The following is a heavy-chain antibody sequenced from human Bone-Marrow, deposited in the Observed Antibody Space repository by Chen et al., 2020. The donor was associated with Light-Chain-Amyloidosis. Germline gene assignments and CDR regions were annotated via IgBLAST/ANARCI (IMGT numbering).Heavy chain of an antibody. J-gene: IGHJ6*01. CDR2: IYYSGST. Sequence: QLQLQESGPGLVKPSETLSLTCTVSGGSIINSNSYWGWIRQPPGKGLEWIGAIYYSGSTYYNPSLKSRLTISVDTSKNHFSLKLNSVTVADTAVYYCARRRGGENHYYGMDVWGQGTTVSVSS. D-gene: IGHD3-10*01. CDR3: ARRRGGENHYYGMDV. CDR1: GGSIINSNSY. V-gene: IGHV4-39*02.